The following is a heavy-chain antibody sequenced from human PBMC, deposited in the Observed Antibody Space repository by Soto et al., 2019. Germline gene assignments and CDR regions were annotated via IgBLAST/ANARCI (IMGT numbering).Heavy chain of an antibody. CDR3: ARLGRWLQALDS. J-gene: IGHJ4*02. CDR1: GGSISSYY. V-gene: IGHV4-59*08. Sequence: SETLSLTCAVSGGSISSYYWSWIRQPPGKGLEWVGYIYYSGSTTYNPSLKSRLTISVDTSKNQFSLKLRSVTAADTAVYYCARLGRWLQALDSWGQGTLVTVSS. CDR2: IYYSGST. D-gene: IGHD5-12*01.